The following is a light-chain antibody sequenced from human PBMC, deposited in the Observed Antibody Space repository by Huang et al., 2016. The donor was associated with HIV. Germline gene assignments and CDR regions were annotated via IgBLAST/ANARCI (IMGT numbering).Light chain of an antibody. CDR3: QESYSTPWT. Sequence: DIQMTQSPSSLSASVGERVTITCRTSQNITTYLNWYQHKPGKAPDLLIYAASCLRSGVPSRFSTSGSGTEFTVTISSLQSDDFATYYCQESYSTPWTFGQGTKVEIK. V-gene: IGKV1-39*01. CDR2: AAS. CDR1: QNITTY. J-gene: IGKJ1*01.